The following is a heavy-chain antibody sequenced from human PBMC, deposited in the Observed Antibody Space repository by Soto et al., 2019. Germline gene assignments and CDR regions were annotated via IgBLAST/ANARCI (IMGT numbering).Heavy chain of an antibody. CDR3: AKDPKSTVRFNWFDP. CDR1: GFTFGSYA. CDR2: ISGGGSGT. Sequence: EMQLSESGGGLVQPGGSLRLSCAASGFTFGSYAMSWVRQAPGKGLGWVSAISGGGSGTYYAASVKGRFTISRDNSKKTLFLQMNSLRVEDTAIYYCAKDPKSTVRFNWFDPWGQGTLVTVSS. J-gene: IGHJ5*02. D-gene: IGHD2-8*02. V-gene: IGHV3-23*01.